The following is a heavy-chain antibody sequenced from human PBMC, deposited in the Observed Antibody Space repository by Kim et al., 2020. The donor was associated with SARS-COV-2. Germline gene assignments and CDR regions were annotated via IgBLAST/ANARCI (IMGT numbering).Heavy chain of an antibody. CDR1: GGSISSSSYY. CDR3: AREKYSSSPDY. CDR2: IYYSGST. J-gene: IGHJ4*02. Sequence: SETLSLTCTVSGGSISSSSYYWGWIRQPPGKGLEWIGSIYYSGSTYYNPSLKSRVTISVDTSKNQFSLKLSSVIAADTAVYYCAREKYSSSPDYWGQGTLVTVSS. V-gene: IGHV4-39*01. D-gene: IGHD6-13*01.